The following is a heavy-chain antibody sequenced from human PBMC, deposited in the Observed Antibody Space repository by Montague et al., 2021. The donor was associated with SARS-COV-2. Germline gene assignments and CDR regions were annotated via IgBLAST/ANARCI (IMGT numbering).Heavy chain of an antibody. D-gene: IGHD6-19*01. Sequence: SRRLSCAASGFPFSSYEMNWVRQAPGKGLEWVSYISSSGSTIYYADSVKGRFTISRDNAKNSLYLQMNSLRAEDTAVYYCASSDYFDYWGQGTLVTVSS. CDR3: ASSDYFDY. CDR1: GFPFSSYE. V-gene: IGHV3-48*03. CDR2: ISSSGSTI. J-gene: IGHJ4*02.